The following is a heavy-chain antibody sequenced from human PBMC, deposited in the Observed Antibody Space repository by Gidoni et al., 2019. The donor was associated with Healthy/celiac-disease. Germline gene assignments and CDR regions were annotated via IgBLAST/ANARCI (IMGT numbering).Heavy chain of an antibody. J-gene: IGHJ6*02. V-gene: IGHV3-43*01. Sequence: EVQLVESGGVVVQPGGSLRLSCAASGFTFADYTMHWVRQAPGKGLEWVSLISWDGGSTYYADSVKGRFNISRDNSKNSLYLQMNSLRTEDTALYYCAKEEMDIGYYYGMDVWGQGTTVTVSS. CDR2: ISWDGGST. CDR3: AKEEMDIGYYYGMDV. CDR1: GFTFADYT.